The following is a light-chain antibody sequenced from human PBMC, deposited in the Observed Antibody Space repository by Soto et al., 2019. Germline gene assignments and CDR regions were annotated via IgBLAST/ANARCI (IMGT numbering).Light chain of an antibody. CDR3: QQDGSSPPYT. V-gene: IGKV3-20*01. CDR2: GSS. CDR1: QSVSGNY. Sequence: EIVLTQSPGTLSLSPGERATLSCRASQSVSGNYLAWYQQKPGQSPRLLIYGSSDRATGIPDRFSGSGSGTDFTVAITRVEPEDFAVYDWQQDGSSPPYTFGQGTKLEIK. J-gene: IGKJ2*01.